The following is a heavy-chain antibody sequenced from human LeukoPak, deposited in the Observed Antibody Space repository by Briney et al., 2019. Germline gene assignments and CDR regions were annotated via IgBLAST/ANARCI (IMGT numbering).Heavy chain of an antibody. Sequence: ASVKVSCKASGYTFTSYDINWVRQATGQGLEWMGWMNPNSGNTGYAQKFQGRVTITRNTSISTAYMELSSLRSEDTAVYYCARVPYYGAPYFQHWGQGTLVTVSS. V-gene: IGHV1-8*03. D-gene: IGHD4-17*01. CDR3: ARVPYYGAPYFQH. J-gene: IGHJ1*01. CDR1: GYTFTSYD. CDR2: MNPNSGNT.